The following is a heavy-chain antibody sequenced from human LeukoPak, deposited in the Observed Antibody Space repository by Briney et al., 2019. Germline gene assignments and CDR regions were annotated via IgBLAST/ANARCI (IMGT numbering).Heavy chain of an antibody. CDR3: AKGDGGNSGPFDY. CDR2: ISWNSGSI. D-gene: IGHD4-23*01. Sequence: GGSLRLSCAASGFTFDDYAMHWVRQAPGKGLEWVSCISWNSGSIVYADSVKGRFTISRDNAKNSLYLQMNSLRAEDTALYYCAKGDGGNSGPFDYWGQGTLVTVSS. J-gene: IGHJ4*02. CDR1: GFTFDDYA. V-gene: IGHV3-9*01.